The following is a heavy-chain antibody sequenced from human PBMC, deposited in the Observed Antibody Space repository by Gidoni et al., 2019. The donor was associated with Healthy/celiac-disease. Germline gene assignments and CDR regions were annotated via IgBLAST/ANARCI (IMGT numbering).Heavy chain of an antibody. CDR1: GGSVSSSNW. D-gene: IGHD2-15*01. CDR2: IYHSGST. Sequence: QVQLQESGPGLVKPSGTLSLTCSVSGGSVSSSNWSSWVRQPPGKGLEWIGEIYHSGSTNYNPSLKSRVTISVDKSKNQFSLKLSSVTAADTAVHYCARLNVVVVVAANNYYYGMDVWGQGTTVTVSS. V-gene: IGHV4-4*02. J-gene: IGHJ6*02. CDR3: ARLNVVVVVAANNYYYGMDV.